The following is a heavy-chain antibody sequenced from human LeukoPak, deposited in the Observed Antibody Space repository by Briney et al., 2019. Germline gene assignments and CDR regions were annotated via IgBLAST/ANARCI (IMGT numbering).Heavy chain of an antibody. CDR3: ARPARLYCSGGSCYAGYYGMDV. CDR2: IRYDGSNK. J-gene: IGHJ6*02. D-gene: IGHD2-15*01. Sequence: AGGCLRLPCAASGFTFSRYGMHWVRRAPGKGLEWVAFIRYDGSNKYYADSVKGRFTISRDNSKNTLYLQMNSLRAEDTAVYYCARPARLYCSGGSCYAGYYGMDVWGQGTTVTVSS. V-gene: IGHV3-30*02. CDR1: GFTFSRYG.